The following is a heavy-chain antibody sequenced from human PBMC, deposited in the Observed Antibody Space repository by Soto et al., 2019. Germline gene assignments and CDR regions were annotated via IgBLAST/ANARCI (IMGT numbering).Heavy chain of an antibody. D-gene: IGHD3-22*01. Sequence: GESLKISCKGSGYSFTSYWIGWVRQMPGKGLEWMGIIYPGDSDTRYSPSFQGQVTISADKSISTAYLQWSSLKASDTAMYYCARHEVGGDYYDSSGYPGKIDYWGQGTLVTVSS. CDR1: GYSFTSYW. V-gene: IGHV5-51*01. CDR3: ARHEVGGDYYDSSGYPGKIDY. J-gene: IGHJ4*02. CDR2: IYPGDSDT.